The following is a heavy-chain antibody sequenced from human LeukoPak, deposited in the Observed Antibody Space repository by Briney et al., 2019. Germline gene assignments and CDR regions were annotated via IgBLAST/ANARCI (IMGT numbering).Heavy chain of an antibody. CDR1: GFTFDDHG. J-gene: IGHJ4*02. D-gene: IGHD1-26*01. CDR2: INWNGDNT. V-gene: IGHV3-20*04. CDR3: TRGMGYSNPYYFDY. Sequence: GGSLRLSCAASGFTFDDHGMSWVRQAPGKGLEWVSGINWNGDNTRYADAVKGRFSISRDNANDSLFLQMNNLRAEDTAFYYCTRGMGYSNPYYFDYWGQGTLLTVSS.